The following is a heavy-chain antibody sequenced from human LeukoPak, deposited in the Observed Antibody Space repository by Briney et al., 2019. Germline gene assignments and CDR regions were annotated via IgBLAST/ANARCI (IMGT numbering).Heavy chain of an antibody. CDR1: GFTFSNYE. CDR2: ITTSGGIK. J-gene: IGHJ4*02. CDR3: ARDGVVDSSGWYVDY. Sequence: PGGSLRLSCATSGFTFSNYEMNWVRQAPGKGLEGVSYITTSGGIKSYADSVKGRFTISSDNAKNSVYLQINSLRAEDTAVYDCARDGVVDSSGWYVDYWGQGALVTVSS. D-gene: IGHD6-19*01. V-gene: IGHV3-48*03.